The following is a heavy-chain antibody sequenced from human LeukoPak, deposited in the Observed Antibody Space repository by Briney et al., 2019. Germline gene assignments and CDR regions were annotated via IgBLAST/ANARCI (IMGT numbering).Heavy chain of an antibody. V-gene: IGHV3-7*01. D-gene: IGHD3-22*01. CDR1: GFTFSSYW. CDR2: IKQDGSEK. Sequence: PGGSVRLSCAASGFTFSSYWMSWVRQAPGKGLEWVANIKQDGSEKYYVDSVKGRFTISRDNAKNSLYLQMNSLRAEDTAVYYCATSITMIVDDAFDIWGQGTMVTVSS. CDR3: ATSITMIVDDAFDI. J-gene: IGHJ3*02.